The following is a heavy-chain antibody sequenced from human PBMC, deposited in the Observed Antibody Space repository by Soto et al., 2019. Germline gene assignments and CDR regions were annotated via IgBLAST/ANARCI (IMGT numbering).Heavy chain of an antibody. Sequence: GGSLRLSYAASGFTFSSYAMSWVRQAPGKGLEWVSAISGSGGSTYYADSVKGRFTISRDNSKNTLYLQMNSLRAEDTAVYYCAKDPGIQLWTARVPYGMDVWGQGTTVTVSS. V-gene: IGHV3-23*01. D-gene: IGHD5-18*01. CDR1: GFTFSSYA. CDR3: AKDPGIQLWTARVPYGMDV. CDR2: ISGSGGST. J-gene: IGHJ6*02.